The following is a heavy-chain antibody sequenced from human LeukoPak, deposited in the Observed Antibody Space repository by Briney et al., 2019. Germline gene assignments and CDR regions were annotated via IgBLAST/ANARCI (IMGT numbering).Heavy chain of an antibody. CDR2: ISGSGGST. CDR1: GFTFSSYA. V-gene: IGHV3-23*01. J-gene: IGHJ3*02. D-gene: IGHD3-22*01. Sequence: KPGGSLRLSCAASGFTFSSYAMSWVRQAPGKGLEWVSAISGSGGSTYYADSMKGRFTISRDNSKNTLYLQMNSLRAEDTAVYYCAKVSGIVVVLLGAFDIWGQGTMVTVSS. CDR3: AKVSGIVVVLLGAFDI.